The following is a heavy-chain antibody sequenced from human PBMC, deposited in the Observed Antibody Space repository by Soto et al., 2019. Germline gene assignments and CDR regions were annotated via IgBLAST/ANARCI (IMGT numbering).Heavy chain of an antibody. CDR1: GFTFSTYA. CDR2: ISGSGGST. D-gene: IGHD6-19*01. J-gene: IGHJ4*02. Sequence: PGGSLRLSCGASGFTFSTYAMNWVRQAPGKGLEWVSTISGSGGSTYYADSVKGRFTISRDNSKNTLYLQMNSLRAEDTAVYYCAKGPYSSGWYTHFDYWGQGTLVTVSS. CDR3: AKGPYSSGWYTHFDY. V-gene: IGHV3-23*01.